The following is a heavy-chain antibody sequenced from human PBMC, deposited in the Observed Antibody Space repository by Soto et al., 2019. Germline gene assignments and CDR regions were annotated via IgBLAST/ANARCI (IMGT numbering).Heavy chain of an antibody. CDR3: ARDGVGATSEDAFDI. CDR1: GYTFTSYY. J-gene: IGHJ3*02. V-gene: IGHV1-46*01. Sequence: ASVKVSCKASGYTFTSYYMHWVRQAPGQGLEWMGIINPSGGSTSYAQKFQGRVTMTRDTSTSTVYMELSSLRSEDTAVYYCARDGVGATSEDAFDIWGQGTMVTVSS. D-gene: IGHD1-26*01. CDR2: INPSGGST.